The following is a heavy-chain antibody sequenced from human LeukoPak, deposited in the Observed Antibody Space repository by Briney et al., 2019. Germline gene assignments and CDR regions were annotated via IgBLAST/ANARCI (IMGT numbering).Heavy chain of an antibody. Sequence: PGGSLRLSCAASGFILSNCAMTWVRQAPGKGLEWVSGIDTKGTRTYYADSVKGRFTISRDISKNTLFLQLNSLRAEDTAVYYCVKEVVATIPPLWGQGTLVTVSS. CDR1: GFILSNCA. J-gene: IGHJ4*02. V-gene: IGHV3-23*01. CDR3: VKEVVATIPPL. CDR2: IDTKGTRT. D-gene: IGHD5-12*01.